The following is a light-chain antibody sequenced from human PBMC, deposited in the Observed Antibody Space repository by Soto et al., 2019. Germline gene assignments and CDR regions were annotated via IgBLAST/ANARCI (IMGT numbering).Light chain of an antibody. CDR1: QSISSSS. J-gene: IGKJ3*01. CDR3: QQYGSSPRFT. Sequence: EIVLTQSPGTLSLSPGERATLSCRASQSISSSSLAWYQQKPGQAPRLLIYGASSRATGIPDRFSGSGSGTDFTLTISRLEPEDFAVYYCQQYGSSPRFTFGPGTKVDIK. CDR2: GAS. V-gene: IGKV3-20*01.